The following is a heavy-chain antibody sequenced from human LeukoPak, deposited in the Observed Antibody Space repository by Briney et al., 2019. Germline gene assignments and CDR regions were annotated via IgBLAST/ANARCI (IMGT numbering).Heavy chain of an antibody. CDR2: FYTSGST. CDR1: GGSISSGSYY. V-gene: IGHV4-61*02. CDR3: GRSTRAGKLDY. Sequence: SETLSLTCTVSGGSISSGSYYWSWIRQPAGKGLEWIGRFYTSGSTNYNPSLKSRVTMSVDTSKNQFSLKLSSVTAADTAVYYCGRSTRAGKLDYWGQGTLVTVSS. J-gene: IGHJ4*02. D-gene: IGHD1-1*01.